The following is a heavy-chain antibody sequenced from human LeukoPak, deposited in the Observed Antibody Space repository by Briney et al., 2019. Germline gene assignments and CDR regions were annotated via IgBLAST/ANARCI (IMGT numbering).Heavy chain of an antibody. CDR3: ARDSGGSYFFY. J-gene: IGHJ4*02. CDR1: GYTFTSYA. CDR2: ITTYTGNT. D-gene: IGHD4-23*01. Sequence: ASVKVSYKASGYTFTSYAISWVRQAPGQGLEWMGWITTYTGNTNYAQKFQGRVTMTTDTSTSTAYMEPRSLKSDDTAVYYCARDSGGSYFFYWGQGTLVTVSS. V-gene: IGHV1-18*01.